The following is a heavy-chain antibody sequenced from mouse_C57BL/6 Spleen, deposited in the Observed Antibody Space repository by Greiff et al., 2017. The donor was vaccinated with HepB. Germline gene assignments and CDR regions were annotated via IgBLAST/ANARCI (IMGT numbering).Heavy chain of an antibody. CDR1: GYTFTSYW. Sequence: VQLQQSGAELAKPGASVKLSCKASGYTFTSYWMHWVKQRPGQGLEWIGYINPSSGYTKYNQKFKDKATLTADKSSSTAYMQLSSLTYEDSAVYYCASYYYGSSHYFDYWGQGTTLTVSS. CDR3: ASYYYGSSHYFDY. D-gene: IGHD1-1*01. J-gene: IGHJ2*01. CDR2: INPSSGYT. V-gene: IGHV1-7*01.